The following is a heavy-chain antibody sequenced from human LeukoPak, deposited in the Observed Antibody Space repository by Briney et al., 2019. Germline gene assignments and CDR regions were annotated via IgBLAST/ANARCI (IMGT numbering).Heavy chain of an antibody. CDR2: ISAYNGNT. Sequence: GASVKVSCKASGYTFTSYGISWVRQAPGQGLEWMGWISAYNGNTNYAQKLQGRVTMTTDTSTSTAYMELRSLRSDDTAVYYCARDRWSYYYDSSGYYPHWGQGTLVTVSS. CDR1: GYTFTSYG. CDR3: ARDRWSYYYDSSGYYPH. J-gene: IGHJ4*02. D-gene: IGHD3-22*01. V-gene: IGHV1-18*01.